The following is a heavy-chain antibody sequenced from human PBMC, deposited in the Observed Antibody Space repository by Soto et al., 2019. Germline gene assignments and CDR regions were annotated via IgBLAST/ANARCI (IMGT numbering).Heavy chain of an antibody. CDR3: ARDNSGPDY. Sequence: ASVKVSCKTSGYTFTTYGINWVRQAPGHGLEWMGWVNPDDGNTDYPPKFEDRVIMTTDTPTATVYMELRSLRSDDTAIYYRARDNSGPDYWGQGTLVTVSS. V-gene: IGHV1-18*04. CDR1: GYTFTTYG. J-gene: IGHJ4*01. CDR2: VNPDDGNT. D-gene: IGHD5-12*01.